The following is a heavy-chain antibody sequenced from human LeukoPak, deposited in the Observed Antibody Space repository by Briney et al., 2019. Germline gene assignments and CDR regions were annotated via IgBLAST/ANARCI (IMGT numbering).Heavy chain of an antibody. V-gene: IGHV1-2*02. J-gene: IGHJ4*02. CDR3: ARADGDPYYFDY. CDR1: GYTFTGYY. CDR2: INLNSGGR. D-gene: IGHD4-17*01. Sequence: ASVKVSCKASGYTFTGYYMHWVRQAPGQGLEWMGWINLNSGGRNYAQKFQGRVTMTRDTSISTAYMELSRLRSDDTALYYCARADGDPYYFDYWAQGTLVTVSS.